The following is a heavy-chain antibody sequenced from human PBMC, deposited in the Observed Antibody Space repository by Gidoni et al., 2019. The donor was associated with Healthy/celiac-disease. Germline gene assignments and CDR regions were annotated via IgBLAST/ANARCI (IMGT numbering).Heavy chain of an antibody. J-gene: IGHJ4*02. CDR2: IKSKTDGGTT. Sequence: EVQLVESGGGLVKPGGSLRLSCAASGFTFSNAWMSWVRQAPGKGLEWVGRIKSKTDGGTTDYAAPVKGRFTISRDDSKNTLYLQMNSLKTEDTAVYYCTTEVGYSSSPSLCVYWGQGTLVTVSS. CDR1: GFTFSNAW. D-gene: IGHD6-6*01. V-gene: IGHV3-15*01. CDR3: TTEVGYSSSPSLCVY.